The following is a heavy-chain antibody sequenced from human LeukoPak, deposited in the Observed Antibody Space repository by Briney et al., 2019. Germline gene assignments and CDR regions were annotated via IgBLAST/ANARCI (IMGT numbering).Heavy chain of an antibody. CDR1: GGSISSGNHY. CDR2: IYTSGST. J-gene: IGHJ4*02. D-gene: IGHD5-24*01. V-gene: IGHV4-61*02. CDR3: ARGVATINFDY. Sequence: SETLSLTCTVSGGSISSGNHYWSWIRQPAGKGLEWIGRIYTSGSTNYNPSLKSRVTISVDRSKNQFSLKLSSVTAADTAVYYCARGVATINFDYWGQGTLVTVSS.